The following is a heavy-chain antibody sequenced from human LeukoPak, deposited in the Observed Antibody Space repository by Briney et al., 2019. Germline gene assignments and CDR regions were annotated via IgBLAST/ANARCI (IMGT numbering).Heavy chain of an antibody. Sequence: GGSLRLSCAASGFMFSSNWMSWVRLAPGQGLEWVANIKEDGTETYYVDSVKGRFTISRDNAKNSLYLQMNSLRVEDTAVYYCAKEGRSLQTYWGQGTLVTVSS. J-gene: IGHJ4*02. CDR1: GFMFSSNW. CDR3: AKEGRSLQTY. CDR2: IKEDGTET. D-gene: IGHD5-24*01. V-gene: IGHV3-7*03.